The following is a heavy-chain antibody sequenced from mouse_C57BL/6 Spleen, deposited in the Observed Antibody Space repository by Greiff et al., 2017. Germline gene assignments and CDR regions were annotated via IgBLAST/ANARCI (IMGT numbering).Heavy chain of an antibody. CDR1: GYTFTSYW. CDR3: ARGLRLQMDY. CDR2: IDPSDSYT. J-gene: IGHJ4*01. V-gene: IGHV1-69*01. Sequence: QVQLQQPGAELVMPGASVKLSCKASGYTFTSYWMHWVKQRPGQGLAWIGEIDPSDSYTNYNQKFKGKSTLTVDKSSSTAYMQLSSLTSEDSAVYYCARGLRLQMDYWGQGTSVTVSS. D-gene: IGHD3-2*02.